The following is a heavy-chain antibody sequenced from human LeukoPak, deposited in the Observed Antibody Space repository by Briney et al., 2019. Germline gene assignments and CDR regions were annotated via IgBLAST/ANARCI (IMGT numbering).Heavy chain of an antibody. D-gene: IGHD6-13*01. J-gene: IGHJ4*02. V-gene: IGHV4-34*01. CDR2: INHSGST. CDR3: ARKGIRRPGGDY. Sequence: PSETLSLTCAVYGGSFSGYYWSWIRQPPGKGLEWIGEINHSGSTNYNPSLKSRVTISVDTSKNQFSLKLSSVTAADTAVYYCARKGIRRPGGDYWGQGTLVTASS. CDR1: GGSFSGYY.